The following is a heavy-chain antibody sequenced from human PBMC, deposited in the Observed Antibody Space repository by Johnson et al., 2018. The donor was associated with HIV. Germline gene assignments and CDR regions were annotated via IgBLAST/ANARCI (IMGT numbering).Heavy chain of an antibody. J-gene: IGHJ3*02. CDR3: TTDPWGSDAFDI. Sequence: EVQLVESGGGLVKPGGSLRLSCAASGFTFSNAWMSWVRQAPGKGLEWVGRIKSKTDGGTTDYAAPVTGRFTISRDDSKTTLYLQMNSLKTEDTAVYYCTTDPWGSDAFDIWGQGTMVTVSS. CDR2: IKSKTDGGTT. D-gene: IGHD7-27*01. CDR1: GFTFSNAW. V-gene: IGHV3-15*01.